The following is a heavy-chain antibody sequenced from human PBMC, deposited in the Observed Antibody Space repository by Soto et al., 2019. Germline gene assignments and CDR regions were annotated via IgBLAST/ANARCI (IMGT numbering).Heavy chain of an antibody. CDR1: GFTFRSYG. CDR3: AKGGVGSTSNPFDF. Sequence: LRLSCAASGFTFRSYGMHWVRQAPGKGLEWVAVISYDGSNKYYADSVKGRFTISRDNSKNTLYLQMNSLRAEDTAVYYCAKGGVGSTSNPFDFWGQGTMVTVSS. D-gene: IGHD1-26*01. V-gene: IGHV3-30*18. CDR2: ISYDGSNK. J-gene: IGHJ3*01.